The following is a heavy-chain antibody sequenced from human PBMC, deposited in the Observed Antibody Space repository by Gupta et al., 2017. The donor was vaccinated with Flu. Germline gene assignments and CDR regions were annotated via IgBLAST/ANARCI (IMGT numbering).Heavy chain of an antibody. CDR2: IRSKANSYAT. J-gene: IGHJ4*02. D-gene: IGHD3-22*01. V-gene: IGHV3-73*02. Sequence: EVQLVESGGGLVQPGGSLKLSCAASGFTFSCSAMHWVRQASGKGLEWVGRIRSKANSYATAYAAAVKGRFTISRDDSKNTAYLQMKSLKTEDTAVYYCTSLYYDDSSGGLDYWCQGTLGTLSS. CDR3: TSLYYDDSSGGLDY. CDR1: GFTFSCSA.